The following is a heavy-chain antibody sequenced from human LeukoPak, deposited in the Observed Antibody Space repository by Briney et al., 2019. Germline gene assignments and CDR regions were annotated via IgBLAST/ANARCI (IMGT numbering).Heavy chain of an antibody. D-gene: IGHD2-21*01. Sequence: GGSLRLSCAASGFTFSNYAMNWVRQAPGKGLEWVSAINGNGDSTYYGDSVKGRFTISRDNAKNSLYLQMDSLRAEDTAVYYCAKDFLIDPLRGQGTLVTVSS. V-gene: IGHV3-23*01. CDR2: INGNGDST. J-gene: IGHJ4*02. CDR1: GFTFSNYA. CDR3: AKDFLIDPL.